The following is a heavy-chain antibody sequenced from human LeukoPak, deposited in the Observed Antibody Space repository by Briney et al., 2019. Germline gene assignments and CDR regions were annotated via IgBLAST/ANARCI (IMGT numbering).Heavy chain of an antibody. V-gene: IGHV1-2*02. D-gene: IGHD1-7*01. CDR2: MNPNSGGT. CDR1: GYTFTSYD. J-gene: IGHJ4*02. CDR3: ARVELRLD. Sequence: ASVKVSCKASGYTFTSYDINWVRQATGQGLEWMGWMNPNSGGTNYAQKFQGRVTMTRDTSISTAYMELSRLRSDDTAVYYCARVELRLDWGQGTLVTVSS.